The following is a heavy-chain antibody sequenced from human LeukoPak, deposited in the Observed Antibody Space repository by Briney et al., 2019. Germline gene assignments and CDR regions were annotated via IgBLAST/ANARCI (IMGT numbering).Heavy chain of an antibody. CDR2: IYYSGSA. V-gene: IGHV4-30-4*01. J-gene: IGHJ5*02. CDR1: GGSISSGDYY. D-gene: IGHD2-2*01. Sequence: SETLSLTCTVSGGSISSGDYYWSWIRQPPGKGLEWIGYIYYSGSAYYNPSLKSRVTISVDTSKNQFSLKLSSVTAADTAVYYCALRRLGYCSSTSCYGNWFDPWGQGTLVTVSS. CDR3: ALRRLGYCSSTSCYGNWFDP.